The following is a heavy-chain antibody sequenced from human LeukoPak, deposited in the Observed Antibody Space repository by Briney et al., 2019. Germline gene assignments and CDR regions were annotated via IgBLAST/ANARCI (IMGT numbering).Heavy chain of an antibody. J-gene: IGHJ6*03. CDR1: GFTFSSYD. CDR3: ARSDGYYYMDV. V-gene: IGHV3-13*01. Sequence: PGGSLRLSCAASGFTFSSYDMHWVRQAPGKGLEWVSAIGTAGDTYYPGSVKGRFTISRENAKNSLYLQMNSLRAGDTAVYYCARSDGYYYMDVGGKGTTVTVSS. CDR2: IGTAGDT. D-gene: IGHD2-21*02.